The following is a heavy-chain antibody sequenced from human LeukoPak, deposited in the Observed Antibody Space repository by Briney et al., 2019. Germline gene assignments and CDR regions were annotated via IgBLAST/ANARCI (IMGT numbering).Heavy chain of an antibody. CDR3: ARGGHCTTTSCSNYDGMDV. CDR1: GFTFSSYG. Sequence: GGSLRLSCAASGFTFSSYGMHWVRQAPGKGLEWVAVIWYDGSNKYYADSVKGRFTISRDNSKNTLYLQMNSLRAEDTAVYFCARGGHCTTTSCSNYDGMDVWGQGTTLTVSS. CDR2: IWYDGSNK. J-gene: IGHJ6*02. D-gene: IGHD2-2*01. V-gene: IGHV3-33*01.